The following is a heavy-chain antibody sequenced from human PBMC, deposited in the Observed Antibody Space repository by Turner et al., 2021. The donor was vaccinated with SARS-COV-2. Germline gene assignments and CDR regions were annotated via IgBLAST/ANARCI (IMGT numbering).Heavy chain of an antibody. Sequence: QVQLQESGPGLVKPSQTLSLTCTVSGDSISGYYWSWIRQPAGKGLEWIGRMYTSGSTNYNPSLKSRVTMSLDSSKNQFYLKLNSVTAADMAMYYCARSGTGRYFDWLLLIDYWGQGTLVTVSS. CDR2: MYTSGST. D-gene: IGHD3-9*01. J-gene: IGHJ4*02. CDR3: ARSGTGRYFDWLLLIDY. CDR1: GDSISGYY. V-gene: IGHV4-4*07.